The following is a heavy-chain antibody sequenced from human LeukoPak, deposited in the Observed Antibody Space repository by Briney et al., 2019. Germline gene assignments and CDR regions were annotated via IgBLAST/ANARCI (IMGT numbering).Heavy chain of an antibody. D-gene: IGHD6-19*01. Sequence: ASVKVSCKASGYTFTGYYMHWVRQAPGQGLEWMGWINPNSGGTNYAQKFQGRVTMTRDTSISTAYMELSRLRSDDTAVYYCARDSAEAVAGTLGNWGQGALVTVSS. CDR2: INPNSGGT. CDR1: GYTFTGYY. J-gene: IGHJ4*02. CDR3: ARDSAEAVAGTLGN. V-gene: IGHV1-2*02.